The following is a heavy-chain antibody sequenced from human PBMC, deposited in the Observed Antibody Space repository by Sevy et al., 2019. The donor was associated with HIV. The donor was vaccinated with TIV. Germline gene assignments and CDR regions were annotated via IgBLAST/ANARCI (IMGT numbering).Heavy chain of an antibody. CDR1: GFTFSNVW. J-gene: IGHJ4*02. CDR2: IKSRTECGTP. CDR3: TTGGSILQH. D-gene: IGHD2-21*01. V-gene: IGHV3-15*01. Sequence: GGSLRLSCAASGFTFSNVWMSWVRQAPGKGLERVGHIKSRTECGTPDYAAPVKGRFNISRDDSKSTLYLQMNSLKTEDTAVYYCTTGGSILQHWGQGTLVTVSS.